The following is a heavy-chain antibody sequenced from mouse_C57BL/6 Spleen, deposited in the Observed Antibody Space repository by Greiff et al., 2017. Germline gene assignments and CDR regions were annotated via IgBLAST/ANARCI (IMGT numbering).Heavy chain of an antibody. CDR1: GYTFTSYW. D-gene: IGHD1-1*01. CDR3: ARLYYCSSLVYFDY. CDR2: IDPSDSYT. J-gene: IGHJ2*01. Sequence: QVQLQQPGAELVMPGASVKLSCKASGYTFTSYWMHWVKQRPGQGLEWIGEIDPSDSYTNYNQKFKGKSTLTVDKSSSTAYMQLSSLTSEDSAVSYCARLYYCSSLVYFDYWGQGTTLTVSS. V-gene: IGHV1-69*01.